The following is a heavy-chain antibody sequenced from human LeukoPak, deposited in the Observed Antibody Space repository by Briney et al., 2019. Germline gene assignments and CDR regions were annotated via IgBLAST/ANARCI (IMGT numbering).Heavy chain of an antibody. CDR1: GFTFSTFS. CDR2: ISKGSGYI. Sequence: GGSLRLSCAASGFTFSTFSMNWVRQAPGKGLEWVSSISKGSGYIYYADSVKGRFTISRDNSKNTLYLQMNSLRAEDTAVYYCAKEKPRDAFDIWGQGTMVTVSS. V-gene: IGHV3-21*01. J-gene: IGHJ3*02. CDR3: AKEKPRDAFDI.